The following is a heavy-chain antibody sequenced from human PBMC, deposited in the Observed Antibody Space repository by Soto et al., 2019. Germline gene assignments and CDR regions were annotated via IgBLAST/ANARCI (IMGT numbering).Heavy chain of an antibody. CDR3: ASSPGRRFDY. CDR2: IWYDGSNK. Sequence: GGSLRLSCAASGFTFSNYGMHWVRQAPGKGLEWVAVIWYDGSNKYYADSVKGRFTISRDNSKNTLYLQMNSLRAEDTAVYYCASSPGRRFDYWGQGTLVTVSS. J-gene: IGHJ4*02. V-gene: IGHV3-33*08. CDR1: GFTFSNYG.